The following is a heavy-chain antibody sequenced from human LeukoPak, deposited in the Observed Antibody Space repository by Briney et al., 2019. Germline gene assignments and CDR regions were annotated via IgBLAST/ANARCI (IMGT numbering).Heavy chain of an antibody. CDR1: GGSISSYY. D-gene: IGHD6-13*01. CDR2: IYTSGST. J-gene: IGHJ4*02. Sequence: SETLSLTCTVSGGSISSYYWSWIRQPAGKGLEWIGRIYTSGSTNYNPSLKSRVTMSVDTSKNQFSLKLSSVTAADTAVYYCARESIAAAEEHFDYWAREPWSPSLQ. V-gene: IGHV4-4*07. CDR3: ARESIAAAEEHFDY.